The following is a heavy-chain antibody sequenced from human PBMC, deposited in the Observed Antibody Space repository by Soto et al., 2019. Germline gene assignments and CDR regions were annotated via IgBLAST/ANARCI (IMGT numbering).Heavy chain of an antibody. V-gene: IGHV1-69*02. J-gene: IGHJ6*02. CDR2: IIPILGIA. Sequence: QVQLVQSGAEVKKPGSSVKVSCKASGGTFSSYTISWVRQAPGQGLEWMGRIIPILGIANYAQKFQGRVTITADKSTSTAYMELSSLRSEDTAVYYCAREDLYCSSTSCRYYYGMDVWGQGTTVTVSS. CDR1: GGTFSSYT. D-gene: IGHD2-2*01. CDR3: AREDLYCSSTSCRYYYGMDV.